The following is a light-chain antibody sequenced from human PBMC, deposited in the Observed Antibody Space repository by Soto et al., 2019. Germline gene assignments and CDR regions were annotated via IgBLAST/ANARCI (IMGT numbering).Light chain of an antibody. Sequence: QSVLTQPPSVSAAPGQKVTISCSGSSSNIGNNYVSWYQQLPGTAPKLLIYDNNKRPSGIPGRFSGSKSGTSATLGITGLQTGDEVDYYCGTWDSSLSAVVFGGGTKLTVL. CDR1: SSNIGNNY. CDR2: DNN. CDR3: GTWDSSLSAVV. J-gene: IGLJ3*02. V-gene: IGLV1-51*01.